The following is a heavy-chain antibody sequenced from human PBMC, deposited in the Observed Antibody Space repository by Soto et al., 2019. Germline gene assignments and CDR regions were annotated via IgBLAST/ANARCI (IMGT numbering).Heavy chain of an antibody. V-gene: IGHV4-30-2*01. J-gene: IGHJ4*02. CDR1: GGSISSGGYS. CDR3: ARTGIVAAGIDY. CDR2: IYHSSYT. D-gene: IGHD6-13*01. Sequence: PSETLSLTCAVSGGSISSGGYSWSWIRQPPGKGLEWIGYIYHSSYTNHADSVKGRFTISRDNAKNSLYLQMNSLRAEDTAVYYCARTGIVAAGIDYWGQGTLVTVSS.